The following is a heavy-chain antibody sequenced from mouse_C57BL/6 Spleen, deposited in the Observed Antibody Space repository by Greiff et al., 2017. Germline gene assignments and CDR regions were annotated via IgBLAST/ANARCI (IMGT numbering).Heavy chain of an antibody. J-gene: IGHJ3*01. CDR1: GYTFTSYW. V-gene: IGHV1-64*01. CDR2: IHPNSGST. Sequence: QVQLKQPGAELVKPGASVKLSCKASGYTFTSYWMHWVKQRPGQGLEWIGMIHPNSGSTNYNEKFKSKATLTVDKSSSTAYMQLSSLTSEDSAVYYCGRFGVYDYDVSAYWGQGTLVTVSA. CDR3: GRFGVYDYDVSAY. D-gene: IGHD2-4*01.